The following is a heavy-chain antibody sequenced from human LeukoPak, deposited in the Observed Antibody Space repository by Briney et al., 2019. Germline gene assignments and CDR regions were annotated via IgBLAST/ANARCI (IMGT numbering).Heavy chain of an antibody. CDR2: IYYSGST. CDR3: ARGRGYSGYYSPSCAFDI. V-gene: IGHV4-39*07. CDR1: GGSISSSSYY. Sequence: PSETLSLTCTVSGGSISSSSYYWGWIRQPPGKGLEWIGSIYYSGSTYYNPSLKSRVTISVDTSKNQFSLKLSSVTAADTAVYYCARGRGYSGYYSPSCAFDIWGQGTMVTVSS. J-gene: IGHJ3*02. D-gene: IGHD5-12*01.